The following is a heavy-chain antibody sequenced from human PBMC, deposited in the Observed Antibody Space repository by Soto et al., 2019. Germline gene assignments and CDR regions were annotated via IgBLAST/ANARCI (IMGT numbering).Heavy chain of an antibody. CDR2: ISGSGGST. CDR3: ANDKERVTGARYRYSPIYY. J-gene: IGHJ4*02. Sequence: VQLLESGGGLVQPGGSLRLSCAASGFTFSSYAMSWVRQAPGKGLEWVSAISGSGGSTYYADSVKGRFTISIDNSKNTPYLQMNSLRAEDTAVYYCANDKERVTGARYRYSPIYYWGQGTLVTVAS. D-gene: IGHD1-7*01. CDR1: GFTFSSYA. V-gene: IGHV3-23*01.